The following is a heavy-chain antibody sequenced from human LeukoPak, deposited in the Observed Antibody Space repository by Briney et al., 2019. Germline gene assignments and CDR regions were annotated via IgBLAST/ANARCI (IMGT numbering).Heavy chain of an antibody. CDR3: AREAILTGYSYP. J-gene: IGHJ5*02. V-gene: IGHV1-69*13. CDR2: IIPIFGTA. Sequence: SVKVSCKASGYTFTSYAISWVRQAPGQGLEWMGGIIPIFGTANYAQKFQGRVTITADESTSTAYMELSSLRSEDTAVYYCAREAILTGYSYPWGQGTLVTVSS. CDR1: GYTFTSYA. D-gene: IGHD3-9*01.